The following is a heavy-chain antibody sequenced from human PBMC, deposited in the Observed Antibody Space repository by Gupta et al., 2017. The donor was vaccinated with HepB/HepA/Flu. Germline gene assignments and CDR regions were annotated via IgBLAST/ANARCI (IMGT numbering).Heavy chain of an antibody. D-gene: IGHD6-13*01. CDR2: ISWNSGSI. V-gene: IGHV3-9*01. CDR1: GFTFDDYA. Sequence: EVQLVESGGGLVQPGRSLRLSCAASGFTFDDYAMQWVRQAPGKGLEWVSGISWNSGSIGYADSVKGRFTISRDNAKNSLYLQMNSLRAEDTALYYCAKDMDLAAAGIDYWGQGTLVTVSS. J-gene: IGHJ4*02. CDR3: AKDMDLAAAGIDY.